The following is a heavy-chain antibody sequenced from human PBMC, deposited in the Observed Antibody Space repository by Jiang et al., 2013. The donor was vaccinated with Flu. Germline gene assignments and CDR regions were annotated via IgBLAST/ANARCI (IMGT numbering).Heavy chain of an antibody. CDR2: ISAYNGKT. J-gene: IGHJ4*02. V-gene: IGHV1-18*01. Sequence: HSGAEVKKPGASVKVSCKASGYNFSSYGITWVRQAPGQGLECMGWISAYNGKTRYGQRVQGRVTMTTDTSTSTAYMELRSLRSDDTAVYYCAILRAYTYGYRDKDGCWGQGTLVAVS. D-gene: IGHD5-18*01. CDR1: GYNFSSYG. CDR3: AILRAYTYGYRDKDGC.